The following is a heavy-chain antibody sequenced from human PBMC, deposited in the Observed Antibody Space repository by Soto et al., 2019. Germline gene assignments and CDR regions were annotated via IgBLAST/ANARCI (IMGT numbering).Heavy chain of an antibody. D-gene: IGHD3-22*01. J-gene: IGHJ4*02. V-gene: IGHV1-69*13. CDR2: IIPIFGTA. CDR3: ARSVRLSTYYYDSSGYFDY. CDR1: GGTFSSYA. Sequence: GASVKVSCKASGGTFSSYAISWVRQAPGQGLEWMGGIIPIFGTANYAQKFQGRVTITADESTSTAYMELSSLRSEDTAVYYCARSVRLSTYYYDSSGYFDYWGQGTLVTVSS.